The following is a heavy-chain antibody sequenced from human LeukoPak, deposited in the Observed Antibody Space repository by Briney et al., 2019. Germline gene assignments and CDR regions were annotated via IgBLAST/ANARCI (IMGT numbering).Heavy chain of an antibody. V-gene: IGHV3-30*14. J-gene: IGHJ4*02. CDR1: GFTFSSYV. CDR3: AGSSIAVAGGFDY. CDR2: ISYDGSNE. D-gene: IGHD6-19*01. Sequence: GGSLRLSCAASGFTFSSYVMHWVRQAPGKGLEWVAIISYDGSNEYYADSVKGRFTISRDNSKNTLYLQMNSLRAEDTAVYYCAGSSIAVAGGFDYWGQGTLVTVSS.